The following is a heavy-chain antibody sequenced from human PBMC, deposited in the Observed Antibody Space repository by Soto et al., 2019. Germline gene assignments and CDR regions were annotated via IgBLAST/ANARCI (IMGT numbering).Heavy chain of an antibody. CDR1: GFPLNSNW. D-gene: IGHD6-19*01. V-gene: IGHV3-74*01. J-gene: IGHJ4*02. CDR2: INTDGSFT. Sequence: GESLKISCAASGFPLNSNWMHWVRQAPGKGLEWVSRINTDGSFTTNADSVKGRFTISRDNAKNTLYLQMNSLRADDTAVYYCASFGQDWLGDYWGQGTLVTVSS. CDR3: ASFGQDWLGDY.